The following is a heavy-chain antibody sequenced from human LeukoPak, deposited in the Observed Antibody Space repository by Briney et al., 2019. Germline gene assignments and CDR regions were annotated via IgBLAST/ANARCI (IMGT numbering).Heavy chain of an antibody. D-gene: IGHD4-17*01. CDR1: GFTFSSYS. V-gene: IGHV3-48*02. J-gene: IGHJ3*02. CDR3: ARDKFGDYSAAFDI. CDR2: ISSSSSTI. Sequence: GGSLRLSCAASGFTFSSYSMNWVRQASGKGLEWVSYISSSSSTIYYADSVKGRFTISRDNAKNSLYLQMNSLRDEDAAVYYCARDKFGDYSAAFDIWGQGTMVTVSS.